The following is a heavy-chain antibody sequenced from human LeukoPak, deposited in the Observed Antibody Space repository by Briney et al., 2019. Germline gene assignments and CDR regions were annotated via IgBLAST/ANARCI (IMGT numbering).Heavy chain of an antibody. CDR3: ARGGSVMFDQ. D-gene: IGHD2-21*01. J-gene: IGHJ4*02. CDR1: GFSFSYYW. Sequence: GGSLRLYCGASGFSFSYYWMSWARQAPGKGLEWVARVKGDGSEKSYVDSVKGRFTISRDNAKNSLFLQMDNLRADDTAVYYCARGGSVMFDQWGQGTQVTVSS. CDR2: VKGDGSEK. V-gene: IGHV3-7*03.